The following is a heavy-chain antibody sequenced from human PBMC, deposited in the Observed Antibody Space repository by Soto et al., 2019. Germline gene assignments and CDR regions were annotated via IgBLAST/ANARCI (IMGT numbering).Heavy chain of an antibody. J-gene: IGHJ5*02. V-gene: IGHV1-18*01. CDR2: ISAYNGNT. Sequence: QVQLVQSGAEVKKPGASVKVSCKASGYTFTSYGISWVRQAPGQGLEWMGWISAYNGNTNYAQKLQGRVTMTTDTSTRTAYMELRSLRSDDTAVYYCARVPGGLWFGDHDNWFDPWGQGTLVTVSS. CDR1: GYTFTSYG. D-gene: IGHD3-10*01. CDR3: ARVPGGLWFGDHDNWFDP.